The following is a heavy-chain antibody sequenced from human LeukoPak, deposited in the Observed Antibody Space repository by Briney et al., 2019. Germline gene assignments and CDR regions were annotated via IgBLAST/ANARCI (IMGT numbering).Heavy chain of an antibody. CDR3: GNYDSGGKFDY. Sequence: ASVKVSCKASGYTFTSYGISWVRQAPGQGLEWMGWVSGYNGNTKYAQKFQGRVTMTTDTSTSTAYMELRSLRSDDTAVYFCGNYDSGGKFDYWGQGTLVTVSS. D-gene: IGHD3-22*01. J-gene: IGHJ4*02. CDR2: VSGYNGNT. V-gene: IGHV1-18*01. CDR1: GYTFTSYG.